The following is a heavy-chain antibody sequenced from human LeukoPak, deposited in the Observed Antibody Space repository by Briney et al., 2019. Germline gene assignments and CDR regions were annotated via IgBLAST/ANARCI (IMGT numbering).Heavy chain of an antibody. Sequence: GSSVKVSCKASGGTFSSYAISCVRQAPGQGLEWMGGIIPIFGTANYAQKFQGRVTITADESTSTAYMELSSLRSEDTAVYYCASQSPSDSSGWYGGAFDIWGQGTMVTVSS. CDR2: IIPIFGTA. CDR1: GGTFSSYA. D-gene: IGHD6-19*01. CDR3: ASQSPSDSSGWYGGAFDI. V-gene: IGHV1-69*01. J-gene: IGHJ3*02.